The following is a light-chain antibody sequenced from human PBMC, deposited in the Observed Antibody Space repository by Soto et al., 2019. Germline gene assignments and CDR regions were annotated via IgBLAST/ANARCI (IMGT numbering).Light chain of an antibody. V-gene: IGKV1-5*03. CDR1: QTISSW. J-gene: IGKJ1*01. CDR3: QPYNSYSEA. Sequence: DIQMTQSPSTLSGSVGDRVTITCRASQTISSWLAWYQQKPGKAPKLLIYKASTLKSGVPSRFSGSGSGTEFTLTISSLQPADFATYYCQPYNSYSEAFGQGTKVELK. CDR2: KAS.